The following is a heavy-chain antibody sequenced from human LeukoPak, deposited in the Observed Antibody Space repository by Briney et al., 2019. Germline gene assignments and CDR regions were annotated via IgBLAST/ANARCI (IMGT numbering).Heavy chain of an antibody. CDR2: LSGSGSST. CDR3: AKGIDYGDYFDY. D-gene: IGHD4-17*01. CDR1: GFTFSSYA. J-gene: IGHJ4*02. Sequence: PGGSLRLSCAASGFTFSSYAMSWVRQAPGKGLKWVSALSGSGSSTYYADSVKGRFTISRDNSKNTLYLQMNSLRAEDTAVYYCAKGIDYGDYFDYWGQGTLVTVSS. V-gene: IGHV3-23*01.